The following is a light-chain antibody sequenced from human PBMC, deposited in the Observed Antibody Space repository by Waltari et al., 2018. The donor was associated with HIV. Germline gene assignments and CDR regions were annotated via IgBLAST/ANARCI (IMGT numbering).Light chain of an antibody. Sequence: QSALTQPRSVSGSPGPSVTISCPGTSSDVGGYTFVSWYPHHPGKAPKLVISDVTKRPSGVPDRFSGSKSGNTASLTISGLQAEDEADYYCCSYSGSGTLYVFGTGTEVTVL. CDR1: SSDVGGYTF. V-gene: IGLV2-11*01. CDR2: DVT. CDR3: CSYSGSGTLYV. J-gene: IGLJ1*01.